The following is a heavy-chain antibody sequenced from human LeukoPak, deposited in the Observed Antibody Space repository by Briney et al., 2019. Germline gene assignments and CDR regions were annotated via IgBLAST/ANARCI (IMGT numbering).Heavy chain of an antibody. Sequence: PGRSLRLSCAASGFTFSSYGMHWVRQAPGKGLEWVAVIWYDGSNKYYADSVKGRFTISRDNSKNTLYLQMNSLRAEDTAVYYCAARGYGDYGVGYWGQGTLVTVSS. CDR2: IWYDGSNK. V-gene: IGHV3-33*01. CDR1: GFTFSSYG. D-gene: IGHD4-17*01. CDR3: AARGYGDYGVGY. J-gene: IGHJ4*02.